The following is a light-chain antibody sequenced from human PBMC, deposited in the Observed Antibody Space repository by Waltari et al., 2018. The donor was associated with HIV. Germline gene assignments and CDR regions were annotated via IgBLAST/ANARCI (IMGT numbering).Light chain of an antibody. CDR1: SGYSNYK. Sequence: QPVLTQPPSASASLGASVTLTCTLSSGYSNYKVDWYQQRPGKGPRFVMRVGTGGIVGSKGEGIPERFSVLGSGLNRYLTIKNIQEEDESDYHCGADHGSGSNFVYLFGGGTKLTVL. CDR2: VGTGGIVG. V-gene: IGLV9-49*01. J-gene: IGLJ3*02. CDR3: GADHGSGSNFVYL.